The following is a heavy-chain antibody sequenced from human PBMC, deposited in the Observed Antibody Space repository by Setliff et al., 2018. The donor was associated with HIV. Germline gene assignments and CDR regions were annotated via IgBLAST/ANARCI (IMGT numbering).Heavy chain of an antibody. J-gene: IGHJ4*01. CDR3: ASSRPPDDSSGYLDH. V-gene: IGHV3-11*01. CDR1: GFTFSDYY. Sequence: GGSLRLSCAASGFTFSDYYMTWIRQVPGKGLECLSYISGSGSDINYEDSVKGRFTISRDNAKNSLNLEMNSLRAEDTAIYYCASSRPPDDSSGYLDHWGQGTLVTVSS. CDR2: ISGSGSDI. D-gene: IGHD3-22*01.